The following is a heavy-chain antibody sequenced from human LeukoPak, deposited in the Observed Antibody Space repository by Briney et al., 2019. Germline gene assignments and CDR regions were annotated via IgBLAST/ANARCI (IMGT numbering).Heavy chain of an antibody. D-gene: IGHD3-22*01. J-gene: IGHJ4*02. CDR2: ISSSGSTI. CDR3: AYSSGYYYGGYFDY. V-gene: IGHV3-11*01. CDR1: GGSISSSSYY. Sequence: LSLTCTVSGGSISSSSYYWGWIRQPPGKGLEWVSYISSSGSTIYYADSVKGRFTISRDNAKNSLYLQMNSLGAEDTAVYYCAYSSGYYYGGYFDYWGQGTLVTVSS.